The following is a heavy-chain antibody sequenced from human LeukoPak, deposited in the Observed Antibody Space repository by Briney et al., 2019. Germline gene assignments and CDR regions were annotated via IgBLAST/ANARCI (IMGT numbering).Heavy chain of an antibody. Sequence: GGSLRLSCAASAFIISDNFMNWVRQAPGKGLEWVSSISGSGGSTYYADSVKGRFTISRDNSKNTLYLQMNSLRDEDTAVYYCAKDSSGYYRPFDYWGQGTLVTVSS. V-gene: IGHV3-23*01. J-gene: IGHJ4*02. CDR1: AFIISDNF. CDR3: AKDSSGYYRPFDY. CDR2: ISGSGGST. D-gene: IGHD3-22*01.